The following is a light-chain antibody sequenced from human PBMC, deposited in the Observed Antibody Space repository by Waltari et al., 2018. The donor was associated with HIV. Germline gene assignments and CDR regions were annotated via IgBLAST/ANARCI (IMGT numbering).Light chain of an antibody. Sequence: QSVLTQPPSVSAAPGQKVTISCSGSNSNIGNNYVSWYQQLPGTAPKLLIYDKNKRPAGIPDRFSGSKSGTSATLGITGLQTGDEADYYCGTWDSSLSAGLFGGGTKLTVL. CDR2: DKN. CDR1: NSNIGNNY. CDR3: GTWDSSLSAGL. V-gene: IGLV1-51*01. J-gene: IGLJ2*01.